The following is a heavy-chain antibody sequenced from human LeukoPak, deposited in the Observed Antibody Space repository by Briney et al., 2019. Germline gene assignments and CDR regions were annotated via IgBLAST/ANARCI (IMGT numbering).Heavy chain of an antibody. CDR1: GNTFSGSY. CDR3: ARQHWPDKFVDF. J-gene: IGHJ4*02. CDR2: IDPNSAGTNT. V-gene: IGHV1-2*02. D-gene: IGHD1-1*01. Sequence: GASVKVSCKGSGNTFSGSYVHWGRQAPDQGLEWMGWIDPNSAGTNTNYAQKLQDRVTFTRDASVSAAYMELSRPLTADTAVYYCARQHWPDKFVDFWGQGTLVTVSS.